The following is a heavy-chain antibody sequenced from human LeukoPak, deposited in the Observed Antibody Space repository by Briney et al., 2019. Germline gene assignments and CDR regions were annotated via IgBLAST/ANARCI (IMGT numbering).Heavy chain of an antibody. CDR1: GFTFSKYA. CDR3: AREAEALDY. Sequence: GGSLRLSCGASGFTFSKYAMSWVRQAPGKGLEWVTVISYDGSNKDYADSVKGRVSISRDNSKNTLYLQINSLRAEDTALYYCAREAEALDYWGQGTLVTVSS. CDR2: ISYDGSNK. J-gene: IGHJ4*02. V-gene: IGHV3-30-3*01.